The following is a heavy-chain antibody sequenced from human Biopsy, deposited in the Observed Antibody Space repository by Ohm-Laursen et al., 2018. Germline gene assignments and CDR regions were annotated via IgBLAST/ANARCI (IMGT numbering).Heavy chain of an antibody. CDR3: ARVGAGAPSIDYFDY. CDR2: VYYSGTT. CDR1: GGSISSDW. J-gene: IGHJ4*02. D-gene: IGHD1-26*01. Sequence: SDTLSLTCTVSGGSISSDWWSWIRQTPGKGLEWIGYVYYSGTTTYNPSLRSRVTISVDRSKNQFSLELSSVTAADTAVYYCARVGAGAPSIDYFDYWGQGALVTVSS. V-gene: IGHV4-59*07.